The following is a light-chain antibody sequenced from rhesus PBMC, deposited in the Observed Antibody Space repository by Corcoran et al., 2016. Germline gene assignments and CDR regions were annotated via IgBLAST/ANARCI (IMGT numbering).Light chain of an antibody. CDR2: RTS. Sequence: ENVLTQSPTSIAVSQGERVTISCTASSSVSTSYLHWYQQKSGFPPMLVVYRTSSLASGVPARFSGSGSGTSYTLTISSMEAEDAANYFCQQGHSIPCSFGQGTKVEIK. CDR1: SSVSTS. CDR3: QQGHSIPCS. V-gene: IGKV3-17*03. J-gene: IGKJ2*01.